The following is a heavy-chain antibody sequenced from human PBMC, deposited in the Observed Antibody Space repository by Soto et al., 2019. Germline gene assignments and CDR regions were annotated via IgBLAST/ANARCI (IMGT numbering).Heavy chain of an antibody. CDR2: IWHTGRP. D-gene: IGHD2-15*01. CDR3: VRDYRTGCSSINCYMH. Sequence: SETLSLTCAVSGDSLTNNHWWSWVRQAPGKGLEWIGEIWHTGRPNYNPSLKSRVAITIDKSKNQFSLKLSSVTVADTALYYCVRDYRTGCSSINCYMHWGQGTLVTVSS. J-gene: IGHJ4*02. V-gene: IGHV4-4*02. CDR1: GDSLTNNHW.